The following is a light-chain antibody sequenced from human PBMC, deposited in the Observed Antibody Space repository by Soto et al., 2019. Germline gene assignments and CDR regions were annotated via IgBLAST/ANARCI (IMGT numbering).Light chain of an antibody. CDR2: AAS. Sequence: DIQMTQSPSSLSASVGDRVTITCRASQFIDTYLHWYQQKLREAPKLLIYAASNLQSGVSSRFRGSGSVTDFTLTISTLQPEDFATNHCHQSYTIAYTFGQGPKVEI. V-gene: IGKV1-39*01. J-gene: IGKJ2*01. CDR3: HQSYTIAYT. CDR1: QFIDTY.